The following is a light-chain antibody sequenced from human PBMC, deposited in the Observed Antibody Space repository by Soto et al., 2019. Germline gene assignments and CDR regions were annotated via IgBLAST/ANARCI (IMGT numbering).Light chain of an antibody. V-gene: IGKV3-11*01. J-gene: IGKJ3*01. Sequence: EIVLTQSPATLSLSPGERATLSCRASQSVSSYLAWYRQKPSQAPRLLIYDASNRATGIPARFSGSGSGTDFTLTISSLEPEDFAVYYCQQRSNWPSFGPGTKVDIK. CDR2: DAS. CDR3: QQRSNWPS. CDR1: QSVSSY.